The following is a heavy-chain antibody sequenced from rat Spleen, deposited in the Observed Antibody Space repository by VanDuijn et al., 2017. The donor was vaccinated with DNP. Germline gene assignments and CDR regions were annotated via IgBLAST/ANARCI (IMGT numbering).Heavy chain of an antibody. Sequence: QVQLKESGPGLVKPSETLSLTCAVSGFSLTSYHVSWVRQPPGKGLEWIAAISSGGSTYYNSALKSRLSISRDTSKSQVFLKMNSLQTEDTAMYFCAGGVYPYYFDYWGQGVMVTVSS. V-gene: IGHV2S12*01. CDR1: GFSLTSYH. CDR2: ISSGGST. D-gene: IGHD1-4*01. CDR3: AGGVYPYYFDY. J-gene: IGHJ2*01.